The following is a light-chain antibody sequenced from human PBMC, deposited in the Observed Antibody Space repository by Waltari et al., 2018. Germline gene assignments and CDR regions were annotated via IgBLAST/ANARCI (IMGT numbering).Light chain of an antibody. Sequence: DLRLTQSPSSPTASVGDKVTIPCRASESIHKELKWYQQRPGRAPRLLLYAAATFQSGCPSRFRGSGCGTECSLSNTSMQPEEFETYYCQQACDTPPTGTFDQGTKVQI. CDR1: ESIHKE. J-gene: IGKJ2*02. CDR2: AAA. CDR3: QQACDTPPTGT. V-gene: IGKV1-39*01.